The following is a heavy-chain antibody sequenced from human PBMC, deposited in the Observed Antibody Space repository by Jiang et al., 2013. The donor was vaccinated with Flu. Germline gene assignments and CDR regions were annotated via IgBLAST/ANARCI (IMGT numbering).Heavy chain of an antibody. J-gene: IGHJ4*02. CDR3: ARDRRAARFYFDY. V-gene: IGHV1-2*02. D-gene: IGHD6-6*01. Sequence: YAQKFQGRVTMTRDTSISTAYMELSRLRSDDTAVYYCARDRRAARFYFDYWGQGTLVTVSS.